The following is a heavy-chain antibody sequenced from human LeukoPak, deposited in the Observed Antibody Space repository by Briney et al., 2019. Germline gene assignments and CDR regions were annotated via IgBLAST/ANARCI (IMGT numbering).Heavy chain of an antibody. CDR2: IYYSGST. V-gene: IGHV4-59*01. J-gene: IGHJ4*02. CDR1: GGSISSYY. CDR3: ARVTGYVIEVNFDY. D-gene: IGHD2-15*01. Sequence: PSETLSLTCTVSGGSISSYYWSRIRQPPGKGLEWIGYIYYSGSTNYNPSLKSRVTISVDTSKNQFSLKLRSVTAADTAVYYCARVTGYVIEVNFDYWGQGTLVTVSS.